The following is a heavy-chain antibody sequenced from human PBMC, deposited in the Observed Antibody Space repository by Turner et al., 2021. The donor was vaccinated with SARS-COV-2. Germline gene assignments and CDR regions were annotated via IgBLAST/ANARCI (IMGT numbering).Heavy chain of an antibody. D-gene: IGHD3-10*01. CDR2: IYYSGST. J-gene: IGHJ6*02. CDR1: GGSISSSSYY. V-gene: IGHV4-39*01. Sequence: QLQLQESGPGLVKPSETLSLTCTVSGGSISSSSYYWGWIRQPPGKGLEWNGSIYYSGSTYYNPSLKSRVTISVDTSKNQFSLKLSSVTAADTAVYYCASQEALVPSYYYYYYGMDVWDQGTTVTVSS. CDR3: ASQEALVPSYYYYYYGMDV.